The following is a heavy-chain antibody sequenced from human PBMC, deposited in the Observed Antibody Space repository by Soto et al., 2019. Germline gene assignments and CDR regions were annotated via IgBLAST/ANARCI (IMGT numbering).Heavy chain of an antibody. V-gene: IGHV4-39*07. D-gene: IGHD3-10*01. CDR2: IYYSGST. Sequence: SQPLSLTCTVSGGSISSSSYYWGWIRQPPGKGLEWIGSIYYSGSTYYNPSLKSRVTISVDTSKNQFSLKLSSVTAADTAVYYCARARYYGSGSYYMGVYYYGMDVWGQGTTVTVSS. CDR3: ARARYYGSGSYYMGVYYYGMDV. CDR1: GGSISSSSYY. J-gene: IGHJ6*02.